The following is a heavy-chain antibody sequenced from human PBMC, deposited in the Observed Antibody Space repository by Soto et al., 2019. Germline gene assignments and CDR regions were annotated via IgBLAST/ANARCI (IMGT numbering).Heavy chain of an antibody. V-gene: IGHV1-2*02. CDR2: FNPNSGGA. CDR3: ARGRTIVSPGN. J-gene: IGHJ4*02. Sequence: QVQVVQSGAEVKKPGASVKGSCKASGYTFTGYQMHWVRQAPGQGLEWMGWFNPNSGGANYAQKFQGRGTMTGDTSISTAYMELNRLTSDDTAVYYCARGRTIVSPGNWGQGTLVSVSS. D-gene: IGHD2-21*01. CDR1: GYTFTGYQ.